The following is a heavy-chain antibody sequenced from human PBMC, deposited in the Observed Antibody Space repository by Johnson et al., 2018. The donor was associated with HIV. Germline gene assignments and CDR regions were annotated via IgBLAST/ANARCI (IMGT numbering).Heavy chain of an antibody. CDR2: ISGSGGST. V-gene: IGHV3-23*04. CDR3: ASVYYDILTGYYYDAFDI. CDR1: GFTFSSYA. J-gene: IGHJ3*02. D-gene: IGHD3-9*01. Sequence: VQLVESGGGLVQPGGSLRLSCAASGFTFSSYAMSWVRQAPGKGLEWVSAISGSGGSTYYADSVKGRFPISRDNSKTTLYLQMNSLRAEDTAVYYCASVYYDILTGYYYDAFDIWGQGTMVTVSS.